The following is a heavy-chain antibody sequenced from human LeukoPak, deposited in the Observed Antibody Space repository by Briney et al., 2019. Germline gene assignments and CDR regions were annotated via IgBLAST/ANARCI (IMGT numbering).Heavy chain of an antibody. CDR2: INGDGSST. CDR1: GFTFSPYW. CDR3: ARDKAYGMDV. V-gene: IGHV3-74*01. Sequence: GGSLRLSCAASGFTFSPYWMHWVRQAPGKGLVWASRINGDGSSTTYADSVKGRFTISRDNAKNTLYLQMNSLRAEDTAVYYCARDKAYGMDVWGQGTTVTVSS. J-gene: IGHJ6*02.